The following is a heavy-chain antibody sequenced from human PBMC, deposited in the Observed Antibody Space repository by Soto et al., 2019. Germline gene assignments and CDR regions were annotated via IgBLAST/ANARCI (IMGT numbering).Heavy chain of an antibody. CDR2: IYYSGST. CDR1: GGSISSGDYY. D-gene: IGHD3-10*01. J-gene: IGHJ4*02. CDR3: ARGDTMVRGVTVDY. Sequence: SETLSLTCTVSGGSISSGDYYWSWIRQPPGKGLEWIGYIYYSGSTYYNPFLKSRVTISVDTSKNQFSLKLSSVTAADTAVYYCARGDTMVRGVTVDYWGQGTLVTVSS. V-gene: IGHV4-30-4*01.